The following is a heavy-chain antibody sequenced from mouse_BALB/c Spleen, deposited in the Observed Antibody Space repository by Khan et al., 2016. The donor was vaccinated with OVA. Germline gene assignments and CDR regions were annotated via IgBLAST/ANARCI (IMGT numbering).Heavy chain of an antibody. D-gene: IGHD1-1*01. V-gene: IGHV1-69*02. Sequence: QVQLQQPGAELVRPGASVKLSCKASGYTFTRYWINWVKQRPGQGLEWIGNIYPSDSYTAYDQKFKDKATLTVDKSSSTAYMQLSSTTSEDSAVYYCTRHGSSYDAMDYWGQGTSVTVSS. CDR1: GYTFTRYW. J-gene: IGHJ4*01. CDR3: TRHGSSYDAMDY. CDR2: IYPSDSYT.